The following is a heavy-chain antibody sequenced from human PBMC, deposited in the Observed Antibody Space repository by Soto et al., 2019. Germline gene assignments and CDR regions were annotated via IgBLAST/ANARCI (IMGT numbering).Heavy chain of an antibody. V-gene: IGHV4-4*02. Sequence: PSETLSLTCAVSGGSISSSNWWSWVRQPPGKGLESIGEIYHSGSTNYNPSLKSRVTISVDKSKNQFSLKLSSVTAADTAVYYCASKFAGGYNPVPFDPWGQGTLVTVSS. D-gene: IGHD5-12*01. CDR3: ASKFAGGYNPVPFDP. CDR1: GGSISSSNW. CDR2: IYHSGST. J-gene: IGHJ5*02.